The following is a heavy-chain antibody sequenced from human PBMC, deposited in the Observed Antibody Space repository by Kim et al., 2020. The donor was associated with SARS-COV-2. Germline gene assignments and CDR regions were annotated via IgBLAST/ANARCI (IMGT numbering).Heavy chain of an antibody. D-gene: IGHD3-22*01. J-gene: IGHJ4*02. V-gene: IGHV4-59*12. Sequence: SETLSLTCTVSSGSISSSYWSWIRQPPGKGLEWIGYISYFGSTNYIPSPTSRVTISVDTSKNQFSLHLSSGTATDTAVYYCATYDRTNYLDFWGQGTLVT. CDR2: ISYFGST. CDR3: ATYDRTNYLDF. CDR1: SGSISSSY.